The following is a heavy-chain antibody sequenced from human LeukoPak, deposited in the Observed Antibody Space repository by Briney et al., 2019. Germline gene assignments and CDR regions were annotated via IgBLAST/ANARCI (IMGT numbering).Heavy chain of an antibody. CDR1: GGSISSSSYY. CDR3: ARDFTTHQWLEAVPFDY. CDR2: VYNSGST. J-gene: IGHJ4*02. Sequence: SETLSLTCTVSGGSISSSSYYWGWIRQPPGKGLEWIGSVYNSGSTYYNPSLKSRVTISVDTSNDQFSLKLSSVTAADTAVYYCARDFTTHQWLEAVPFDYWGQGTLVTVSS. V-gene: IGHV4-39*02. D-gene: IGHD6-19*01.